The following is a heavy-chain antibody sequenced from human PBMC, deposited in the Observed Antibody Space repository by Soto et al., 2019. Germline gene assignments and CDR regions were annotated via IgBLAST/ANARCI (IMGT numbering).Heavy chain of an antibody. D-gene: IGHD3-10*01. V-gene: IGHV3-30*03. CDR3: SAYYGSGSYYNPGPHWFDP. CDR1: GFTFSSYG. Sequence: GGSLRLSCAASGFTFSSYGMHWVRQAPGKGLEWVAVISYDGSNKYYAESVKGRFTISRDNSKNTLYLQMNSLRAEDTAVYYCSAYYGSGSYYNPGPHWFDPWGQGTLVTVSS. J-gene: IGHJ5*02. CDR2: ISYDGSNK.